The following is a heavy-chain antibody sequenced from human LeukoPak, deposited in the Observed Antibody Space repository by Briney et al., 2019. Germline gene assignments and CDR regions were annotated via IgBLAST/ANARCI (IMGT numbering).Heavy chain of an antibody. CDR1: GFTFSSYW. Sequence: GGSLRLSCAASGFTFSSYWMHWVRQAPGKGLVWVSRINSDGISTSYADSVKGRFTISRDNAKNTLYLQMNSLRAEDTAVYYCARDRGYYSAFDIWGQGTMVTVSS. J-gene: IGHJ3*02. CDR2: INSDGIST. D-gene: IGHD2-15*01. CDR3: ARDRGYYSAFDI. V-gene: IGHV3-74*01.